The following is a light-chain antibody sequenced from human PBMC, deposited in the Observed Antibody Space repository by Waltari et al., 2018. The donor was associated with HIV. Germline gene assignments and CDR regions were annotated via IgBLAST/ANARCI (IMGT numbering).Light chain of an antibody. CDR1: SSDVGGYNY. Sequence: QSALTQPPSASGSPGQSVTISCTGTSSDVGGYNYVSWYQQHPGKAPKLMIYDVSKRPSGVPDRFSGSKSGKTAALTVSGLQAEDEADYYCSSYAGRNNVVFGGGTKVTVL. J-gene: IGLJ2*01. V-gene: IGLV2-8*01. CDR2: DVS. CDR3: SSYAGRNNVV.